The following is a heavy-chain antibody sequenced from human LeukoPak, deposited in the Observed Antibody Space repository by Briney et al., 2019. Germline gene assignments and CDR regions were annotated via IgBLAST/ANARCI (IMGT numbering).Heavy chain of an antibody. CDR2: INPNSGGT. D-gene: IGHD5-12*01. CDR1: GYTFTGYY. CDR3: AIVDIVATSLDY. J-gene: IGHJ4*02. V-gene: IGHV1-2*02. Sequence: ASVKVSCKASGYTFTGYYMHWVRQAPGQGLEWMGWINPNSGGTNYAQKFQGRVTMTRDTSISTAYMELSRLRSDDTAVYYCAIVDIVATSLDYWGQGTLVTVSS.